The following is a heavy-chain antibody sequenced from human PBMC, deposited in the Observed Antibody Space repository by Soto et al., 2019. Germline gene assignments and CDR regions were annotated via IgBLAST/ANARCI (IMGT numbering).Heavy chain of an antibody. Sequence: SETLSLTCTVSGDSISGFHFHWIRQPPGKGLQWIGYIYSSGSTMYNPSLKSRVTMSVDTSQNQFSLKLNSVTAADTAVYYCARDLGGYYWFDPWGQGTLVTVSS. D-gene: IGHD5-12*01. J-gene: IGHJ5*02. CDR1: GDSISGFH. CDR2: IYSSGST. CDR3: ARDLGGYYWFDP. V-gene: IGHV4-59*01.